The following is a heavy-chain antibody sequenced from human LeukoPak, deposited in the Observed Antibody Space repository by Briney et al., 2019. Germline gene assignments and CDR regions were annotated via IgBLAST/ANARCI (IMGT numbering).Heavy chain of an antibody. Sequence: GGTLRLSCTASGFTFSSHGKNWVRQAPGKGLEWVSGIGGTGGFITYYAESVKGRFTVSRDNSKNKLYLQMNSLRADDTAIYYCARGHALRYFDWWGDFDYWGQGTLVTVSS. CDR3: ARGHALRYFDWWGDFDY. J-gene: IGHJ4*02. CDR1: GFTFSSHG. V-gene: IGHV3-23*01. D-gene: IGHD3-9*01. CDR2: IGGTGGFIT.